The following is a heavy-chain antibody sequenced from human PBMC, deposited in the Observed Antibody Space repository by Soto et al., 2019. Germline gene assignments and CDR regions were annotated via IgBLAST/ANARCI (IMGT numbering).Heavy chain of an antibody. CDR3: AKLPLTYYDFWSGYYDYYYYYGMDV. J-gene: IGHJ6*02. D-gene: IGHD3-3*01. Sequence: EVQLLESGGGLVQPGGSLRLSCAASGFTFSSYAMSWVRQAPGKGLEWVSAISGSGGSTYYADSVKGRFTISRDNSKNTLYLQMNSLRAEDTAVYYCAKLPLTYYDFWSGYYDYYYYYGMDVWGQGTTVTVSS. V-gene: IGHV3-23*01. CDR2: ISGSGGST. CDR1: GFTFSSYA.